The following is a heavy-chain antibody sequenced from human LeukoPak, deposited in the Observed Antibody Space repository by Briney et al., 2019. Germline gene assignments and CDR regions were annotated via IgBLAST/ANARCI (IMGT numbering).Heavy chain of an antibody. V-gene: IGHV1-18*01. CDR2: ISAYNGNT. J-gene: IGHJ4*02. Sequence: GASVKVSCKASGYTFTSYGISWVRQAPGQGLEWMGWISAYNGNTNYAQKLQGRVTMTTDTSTSTAYMELRSLRSDDTAVYYCARYAIPLELDLYYFDYWGQGTLVTVSS. D-gene: IGHD1-7*01. CDR1: GYTFTSYG. CDR3: ARYAIPLELDLYYFDY.